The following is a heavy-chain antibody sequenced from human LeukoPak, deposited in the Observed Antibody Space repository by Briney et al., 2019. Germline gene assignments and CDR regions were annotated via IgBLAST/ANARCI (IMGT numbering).Heavy chain of an antibody. CDR2: INPNSGGT. CDR1: GYTFTGYY. V-gene: IGHV1-2*02. D-gene: IGHD3/OR15-3a*01. Sequence: GASVKVSCKASGYTFTGYYMHWVRQAPGQGLEWVGWINPNSGGTNYAQKFQGRVTMTRDTSISTAYMELSRLRSDDTAVYYCARILDFAMYYFDYWGQGTLVTVSS. J-gene: IGHJ4*02. CDR3: ARILDFAMYYFDY.